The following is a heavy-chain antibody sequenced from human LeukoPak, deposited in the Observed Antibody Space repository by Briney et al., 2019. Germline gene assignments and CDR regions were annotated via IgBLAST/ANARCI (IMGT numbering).Heavy chain of an antibody. CDR3: ARALNQHYYDSSGYYGGYFDY. D-gene: IGHD3-22*01. CDR2: IYNSGRT. J-gene: IGHJ4*02. Sequence: PSETLSLTCTVSGYSISSGYYWGWIRQPPGKGREWIRSIYNSGRTYHNPSLKSRVTISVDTSKTQFSLKLSSVTAADTAVYYCARALNQHYYDSSGYYGGYFDYWGQGTLVTVSS. CDR1: GYSISSGYY. V-gene: IGHV4-38-2*02.